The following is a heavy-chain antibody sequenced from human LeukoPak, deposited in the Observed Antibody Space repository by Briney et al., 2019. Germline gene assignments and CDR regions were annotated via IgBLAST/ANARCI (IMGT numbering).Heavy chain of an antibody. V-gene: IGHV3-23*01. CDR2: ISGSGGST. D-gene: IGHD2-2*01. CDR3: AKGGYCSSTSCYPADAFDI. J-gene: IGHJ3*02. Sequence: GGSLRLPCAASGFTFSSYAMSWVRQAPGKGLEWVSAISGSGGSTYYADSVKGRFTISRDNSKNTLYLQMNSLRAEDTAVYYCAKGGYCSSTSCYPADAFDIWGQGTMVTVSS. CDR1: GFTFSSYA.